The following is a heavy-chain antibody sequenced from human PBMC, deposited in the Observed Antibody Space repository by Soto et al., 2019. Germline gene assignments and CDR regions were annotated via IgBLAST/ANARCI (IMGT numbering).Heavy chain of an antibody. V-gene: IGHV4-39*01. CDR2: IYYSGST. CDR1: GGSISSSSYY. J-gene: IGHJ4*02. D-gene: IGHD6-19*01. CDR3: ARHIVSGWSEEYPYFDY. Sequence: PSETLSLTCTVSGGSISSSSYYWGWIRQPPGKGLEWIGSIYYSGSTYYNPSLKSRVTISVDTSKNQFSLKLSSVTAADTAVYYCARHIVSGWSEEYPYFDYWGQGTLVTVSS.